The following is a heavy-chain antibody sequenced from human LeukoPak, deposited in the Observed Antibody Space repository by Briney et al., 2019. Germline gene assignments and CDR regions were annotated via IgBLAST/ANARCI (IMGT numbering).Heavy chain of an antibody. CDR1: GFTFSSYA. V-gene: IGHV3-53*01. D-gene: IGHD2-21*02. Sequence: GGSLRLSCAASGFTFSSYAMSWVRQAPGRGLEWASVLYRDGSTYYADSVKGRFTISRDNSKNTLYLQMNSLRVDDTAVYYCARDSGDGDYTPDMDLRGKGTTVTVSS. J-gene: IGHJ6*03. CDR2: LYRDGST. CDR3: ARDSGDGDYTPDMDL.